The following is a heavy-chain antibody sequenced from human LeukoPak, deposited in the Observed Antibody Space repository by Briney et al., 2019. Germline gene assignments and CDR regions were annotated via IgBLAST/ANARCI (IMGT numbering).Heavy chain of an antibody. J-gene: IGHJ6*03. D-gene: IGHD3-10*01. CDR1: GGTFSSYA. Sequence: ASVKVSCKASGGTFSSYAISWVRQALGQGLEWMGGIIPIFGTANYAQKFQGRVTITTDESTSTAYMELSSLRSEDTAVYYCARDSGSTTWDYYYYMDVWGKGTTVTVSS. V-gene: IGHV1-69*05. CDR3: ARDSGSTTWDYYYYMDV. CDR2: IIPIFGTA.